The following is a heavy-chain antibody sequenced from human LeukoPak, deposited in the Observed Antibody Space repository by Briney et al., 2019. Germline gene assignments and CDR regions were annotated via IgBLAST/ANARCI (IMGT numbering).Heavy chain of an antibody. J-gene: IGHJ6*03. CDR1: EYTFTSYD. V-gene: IGHV1-8*01. CDR2: MNPNSGNT. Sequence: ASVKVSCKASEYTFTSYDINWVRQATGQGLEWMGWMNPNSGNTGYAQKFQGRVTMTRNTPISTAYMELSSLRSEDTAVYYCARADVPDYYYYMDVWGKGTTVTVSS. CDR3: ARADVPDYYYYMDV.